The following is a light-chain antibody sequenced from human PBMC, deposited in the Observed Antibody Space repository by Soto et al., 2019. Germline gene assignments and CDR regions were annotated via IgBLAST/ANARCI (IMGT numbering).Light chain of an antibody. CDR2: DEN. V-gene: IGLV3-21*02. CDR3: QVYDSSRDSYV. J-gene: IGLJ1*01. CDR1: NIGRKS. Sequence: SYELTQPPSVSVAPGQTARITCGGNNIGRKSVHWYQQQPGQAPVLPVYDENDRPSRIPERFSGSHSGNTATLTISGVDGGDEADYYCQVYDSSRDSYVFGPGTKVTVL.